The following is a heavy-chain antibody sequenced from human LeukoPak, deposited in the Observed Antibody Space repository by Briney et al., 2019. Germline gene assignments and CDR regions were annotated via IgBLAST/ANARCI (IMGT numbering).Heavy chain of an antibody. J-gene: IGHJ4*02. CDR3: AKSGRYCSGGSCYQEASLDY. CDR1: GFTFSSYE. CDR2: IYSGGST. D-gene: IGHD2-15*01. V-gene: IGHV3-23*03. Sequence: GGSLRLSCAASGFTFSSYEMSWVRQAPGKGLEWVSVIYSGGSTNYADSVKGRFTISRDNSKNTLYLQMNSLRAEDTAVYYCAKSGRYCSGGSCYQEASLDYWGQGTLVTVSS.